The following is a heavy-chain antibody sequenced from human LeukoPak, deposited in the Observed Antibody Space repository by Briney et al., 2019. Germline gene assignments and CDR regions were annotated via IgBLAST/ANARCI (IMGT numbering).Heavy chain of an antibody. Sequence: SVKVSCKASGGTFSSYAISWVRQAPGQGLEWMGRIIPIFGIANYAQKSQGRVTITADKSTSTAYMELSSLRSEDTAAYYCASGGGYCSGGSCPIDYWGQGTLVTVSS. J-gene: IGHJ4*02. V-gene: IGHV1-69*04. D-gene: IGHD2-15*01. CDR3: ASGGGYCSGGSCPIDY. CDR1: GGTFSSYA. CDR2: IIPIFGIA.